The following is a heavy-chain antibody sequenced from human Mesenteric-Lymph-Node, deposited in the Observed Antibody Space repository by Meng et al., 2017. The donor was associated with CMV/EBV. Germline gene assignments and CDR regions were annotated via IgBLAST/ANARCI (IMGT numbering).Heavy chain of an antibody. D-gene: IGHD3-16*01. Sequence: GESLKISCAASGFTFSSYWMHWVRQAPGKGLVWVSRINSYGSSTSSADSVKGRFTISRDNAKNTLYLQMNSLRAEDTAVYYCARDNTRLIALDYWGQGTLVTVSS. V-gene: IGHV3-74*01. CDR3: ARDNTRLIALDY. CDR1: GFTFSSYW. CDR2: INSYGSST. J-gene: IGHJ4*02.